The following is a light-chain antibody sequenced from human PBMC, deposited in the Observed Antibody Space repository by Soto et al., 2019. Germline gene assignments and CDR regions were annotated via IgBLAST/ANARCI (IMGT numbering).Light chain of an antibody. CDR1: QSISSD. Sequence: IVMTQSPATMSVSPGERATLSCRASQSISSDVAWYRQKPCQPPTLILYGASTRAIGIRARSSGSGSGTEFTPTINSLLSEDFGPYYCQQYNDWPLSFGGGTKLDSK. CDR3: QQYNDWPLS. V-gene: IGKV3-15*01. CDR2: GAS. J-gene: IGKJ4*01.